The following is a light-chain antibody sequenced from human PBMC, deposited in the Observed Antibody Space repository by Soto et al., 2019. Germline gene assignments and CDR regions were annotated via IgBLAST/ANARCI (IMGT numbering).Light chain of an antibody. Sequence: DIQMTPSPSSLSASVGDRVTITCRASQSISSFLNWYQQKPGKAPKLLIYAASTLQSGVSSRFSGSGSGTDFTLTISSLQPEDFATDYCQQSYSTPYTCGQGTKLEIK. CDR2: AAS. J-gene: IGKJ2*01. CDR1: QSISSF. CDR3: QQSYSTPYT. V-gene: IGKV1-39*01.